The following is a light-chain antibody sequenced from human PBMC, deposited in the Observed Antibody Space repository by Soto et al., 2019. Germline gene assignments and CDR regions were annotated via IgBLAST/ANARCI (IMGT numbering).Light chain of an antibody. CDR2: DAS. V-gene: IGKV3-11*01. CDR3: QQRSNWPT. J-gene: IGKJ4*01. CDR1: QSVSSY. Sequence: IVLAQSPSALSLSRGERATLSCRASQSVSSYLAWYQQKPGQAPRLLIYDASNRATGIPARFSGSGSGTDFTLTISSLEPEDFAVYYCQQRSNWPTFGGGTKVDIK.